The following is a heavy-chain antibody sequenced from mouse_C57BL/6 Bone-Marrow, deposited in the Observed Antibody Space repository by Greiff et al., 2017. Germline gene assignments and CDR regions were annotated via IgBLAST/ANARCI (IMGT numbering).Heavy chain of an antibody. CDR2: ISNGGGST. CDR3: ARPGDYYGSSLPWFAD. D-gene: IGHD1-1*01. V-gene: IGHV5-12*01. CDR1: GFTFSDYY. J-gene: IGHJ3*01. Sequence: EVHLVESGGGLVQPGGSLKLSCAASGFTFSDYYMSWVRQTPEKRLEWVAYISNGGGSTYYPDTLKGRFTISRDNAKNTLYLQMSRLKSEDTAMYYCARPGDYYGSSLPWFADWGQGTLVTVSA.